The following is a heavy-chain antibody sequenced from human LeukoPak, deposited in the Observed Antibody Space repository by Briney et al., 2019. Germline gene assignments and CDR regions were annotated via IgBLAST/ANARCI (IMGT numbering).Heavy chain of an antibody. D-gene: IGHD3-10*01. CDR3: AKDGSGDY. V-gene: IGHV3-23*01. J-gene: IGHJ4*02. Sequence: GGSLRLSCVASEICIRNYAMSWVRQAPGKGLEWVSTITSSRGSTHYADSVNGRFTISRDISQNTLFLQMNNLRVEDTALYYCAKDGSGDYWGQGTLVTVSS. CDR1: EICIRNYA. CDR2: ITSSRGST.